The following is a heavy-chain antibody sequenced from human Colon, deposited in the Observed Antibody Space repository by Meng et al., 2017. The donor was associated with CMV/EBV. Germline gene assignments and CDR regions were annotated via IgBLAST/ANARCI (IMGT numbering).Heavy chain of an antibody. J-gene: IGHJ6*02. Sequence: SEPLSLTCTVSGDPINNYSWSWIPQPPGKGLGWIRYIYYSGNTNYNPSLKSRVTISLDTSKNQLSLKLRSVTAADTAVYYCARDFRSDGPYYYYGVDVWGQGTTVTVSS. CDR2: IYYSGNT. CDR1: GDPINNYS. CDR3: ARDFRSDGPYYYYGVDV. D-gene: IGHD5-24*01. V-gene: IGHV4-59*01.